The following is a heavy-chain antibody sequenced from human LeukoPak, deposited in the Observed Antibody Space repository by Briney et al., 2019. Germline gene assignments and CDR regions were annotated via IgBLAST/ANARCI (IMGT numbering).Heavy chain of an antibody. V-gene: IGHV4-34*01. Sequence: SETLSLTCAVYGGSFSGYYWSWIRQPPGKGLEWIGEINHSGSTNYNPSLKSRVTISVDTSKNQFSLKLSSVTAADTAVYYCATARGYDWGCNWFDPWGQGTLVTVSS. CDR3: ATARGYDWGCNWFDP. J-gene: IGHJ5*02. D-gene: IGHD5-12*01. CDR1: GGSFSGYY. CDR2: INHSGST.